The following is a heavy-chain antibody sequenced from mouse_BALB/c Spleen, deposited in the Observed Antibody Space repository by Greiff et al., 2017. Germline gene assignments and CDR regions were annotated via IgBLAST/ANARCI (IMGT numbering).Heavy chain of an antibody. CDR3: AREAYYYGSMDY. V-gene: IGHV1-14*01. CDR1: GYTFTSYV. J-gene: IGHJ4*01. Sequence: EVQVVESGPELVKPGASVKMSCKASGYTFTSYVMHWVKQKPGQGLEWIGYINPYNDGTKYNEKFKGKATLTSDKSSSTAYMELSSLTSEDSAVYYCAREAYYYGSMDYWGQGTSVTVSS. CDR2: INPYNDGT. D-gene: IGHD1-1*01.